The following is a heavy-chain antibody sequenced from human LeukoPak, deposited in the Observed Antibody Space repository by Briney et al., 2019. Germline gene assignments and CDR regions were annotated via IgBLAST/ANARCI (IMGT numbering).Heavy chain of an antibody. V-gene: IGHV3-9*01. Sequence: PGRSLRLSCAASGFPFDEHAMHWVRQAPGKGLEWVSGISYSSETISYVDSVKGRFTISRDNVRKSLYLQMNSLRIEDTALYYCAKDRGGGSQLGDAYDVWGQGTMVSVSS. CDR2: ISYSSETI. CDR1: GFPFDEHA. D-gene: IGHD5-24*01. J-gene: IGHJ3*01. CDR3: AKDRGGGSQLGDAYDV.